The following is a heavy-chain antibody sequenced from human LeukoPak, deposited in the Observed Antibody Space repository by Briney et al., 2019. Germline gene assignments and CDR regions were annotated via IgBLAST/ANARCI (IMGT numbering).Heavy chain of an antibody. V-gene: IGHV4-34*01. Sequence: SETLSLTCAVYGGXFSGYYCSWIRQPPGKGREWIGEINHSGSTNYNPSLKSRVTISVDPSKNQFSLKLSSVTAADTAVYCCASKDAVRGESYFDYWGQGTLVTVSS. CDR2: INHSGST. J-gene: IGHJ4*02. CDR1: GGXFSGYY. CDR3: ASKDAVRGESYFDY. D-gene: IGHD3-10*01.